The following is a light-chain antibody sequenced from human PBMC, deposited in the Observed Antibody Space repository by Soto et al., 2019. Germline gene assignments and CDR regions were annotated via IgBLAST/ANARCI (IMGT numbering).Light chain of an antibody. Sequence: DIQLTQSPSTLSASVGDRVTITCRASQSMNSWLAWYKQKPGEAPKVLIYDASSLESGVPSRFSGSGSGTKFTLTIGSLLPEDFATYYCIRYNAFSQTFGQGTKVDIK. J-gene: IGKJ1*01. V-gene: IGKV1-5*01. CDR1: QSMNSW. CDR2: DAS. CDR3: IRYNAFSQT.